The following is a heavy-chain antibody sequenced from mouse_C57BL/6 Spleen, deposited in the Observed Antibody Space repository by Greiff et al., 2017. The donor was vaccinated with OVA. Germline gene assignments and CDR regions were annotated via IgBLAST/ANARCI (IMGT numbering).Heavy chain of an antibody. D-gene: IGHD2-4*01. J-gene: IGHJ4*01. CDR2: ISNGGGST. Sequence: DVMLVESGGGLVQPGGSLKLSCAASGFTFSDYYMYWVRQTPEQRLEWVAYISNGGGSTYYPDTVKGRFTISRDNAKNTLYLQMSRLKSEDTAMYYCARGSYDYDEDAMDYWGQGTSVTVSS. CDR1: GFTFSDYY. CDR3: ARGSYDYDEDAMDY. V-gene: IGHV5-12*01.